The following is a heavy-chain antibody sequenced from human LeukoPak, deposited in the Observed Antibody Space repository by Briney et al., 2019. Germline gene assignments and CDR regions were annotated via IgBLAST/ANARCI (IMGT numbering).Heavy chain of an antibody. CDR2: IYPGDSDT. V-gene: IGHV5-51*01. Sequence: GESLKISCNGSGYSFTSYWIGWVRQMPGKGLEWMGIIYPGDSDTRYSPSFQRQVILSADKSIITAYLKWSSLKASDTAMYYCERSPGYCSSTSCRTNWFDPWGQGTLVTVSS. CDR3: ERSPGYCSSTSCRTNWFDP. J-gene: IGHJ5*02. CDR1: GYSFTSYW. D-gene: IGHD2-2*01.